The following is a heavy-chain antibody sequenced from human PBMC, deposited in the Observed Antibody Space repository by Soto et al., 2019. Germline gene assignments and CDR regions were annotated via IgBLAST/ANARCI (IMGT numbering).Heavy chain of an antibody. CDR2: IRNDGSDK. V-gene: IGHV3-33*01. CDR1: GFIFSPYG. D-gene: IGHD2-15*01. J-gene: IGHJ3*02. CDR3: ARAPRMAPFDI. Sequence: PVGSVRLSCASSGFIFSPYGIHWVRQSPGKGLEWVALIRNDGSDKYYAESVTGRFTISRDNSKNTVYLQMNSLRAEDTALYFCARAPRMAPFDIWGQGTMVSVSS.